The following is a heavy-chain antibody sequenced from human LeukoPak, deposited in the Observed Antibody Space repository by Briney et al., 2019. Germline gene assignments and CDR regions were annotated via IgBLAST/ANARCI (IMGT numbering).Heavy chain of an antibody. CDR1: GGSISNYY. D-gene: IGHD6-19*01. Sequence: SETLSLTCTVSGGSISNYYWSWIRQPPGKGLEWIGYIYYSGSTNYNPSLKCRVTISVDTSKTQFSLRLSSVTAADTAVYYCARGSSSGRPDYWGQGTLVTVSS. CDR2: IYYSGST. J-gene: IGHJ4*02. V-gene: IGHV4-59*01. CDR3: ARGSSSGRPDY.